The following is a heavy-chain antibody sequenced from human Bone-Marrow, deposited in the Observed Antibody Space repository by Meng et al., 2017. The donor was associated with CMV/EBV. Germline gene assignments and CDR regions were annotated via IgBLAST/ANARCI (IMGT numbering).Heavy chain of an antibody. CDR3: ARDMPGTTLPSFDY. CDR1: GFTFGDYA. CDR2: IRSKAYGGTT. Sequence: GGSLRLSCTASGFTFGDYAMSWVRQAPGKGLEWVGFIRSKAYGGTTEYAASVKGRFTISRDNAKNSLYLQMNSLRAEDTALYYCARDMPGTTLPSFDYWGQGTLVTVSS. J-gene: IGHJ4*02. D-gene: IGHD1-1*01. V-gene: IGHV3-49*04.